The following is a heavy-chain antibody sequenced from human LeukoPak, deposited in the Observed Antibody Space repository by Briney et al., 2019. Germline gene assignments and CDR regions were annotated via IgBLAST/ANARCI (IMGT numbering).Heavy chain of an antibody. CDR1: GYTFTSYA. CDR3: ARDLSVVIRVFDY. Sequence: ASVKVSCKASGYTFTSYAMHWVRQAPGQRLEWMGWINAGNGNTKYSQKFQGRVTITRDTSVSTAYMKLSSLRSEDTAVYYCARDLSVVIRVFDYWGQGTLVTVSS. J-gene: IGHJ4*02. D-gene: IGHD3-22*01. CDR2: INAGNGNT. V-gene: IGHV1-3*01.